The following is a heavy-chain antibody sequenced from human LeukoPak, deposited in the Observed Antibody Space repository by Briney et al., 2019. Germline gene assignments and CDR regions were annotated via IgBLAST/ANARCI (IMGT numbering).Heavy chain of an antibody. CDR1: DGSINSYY. CDR2: IYYNGNT. V-gene: IGHV4-59*01. CDR3: ARGRSNYYGMDV. Sequence: PSETLSLTCSVSDGSINSYYWNWIRRPHGEGLEWIGYIYYNGNTNYSPSLKSRVTMSVDTSKNLFSLKVSSVTAADTAVYYCARGRSNYYGMDVWGQGTTVTVSS. D-gene: IGHD3-10*01. J-gene: IGHJ6*02.